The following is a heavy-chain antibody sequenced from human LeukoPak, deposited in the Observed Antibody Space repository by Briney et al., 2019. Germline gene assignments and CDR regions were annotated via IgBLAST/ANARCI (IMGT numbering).Heavy chain of an antibody. CDR3: AREVVGGTTVAGFDY. D-gene: IGHD4-11*01. Sequence: KTSETLSLTCTVSGGSISSYYWSWIRQPPGKGLEWIEYIYYSGSTNYNPSLKSRVTISVDTSKNQFSLKLSSVTAADTAVYYCAREVVGGTTVAGFDYWGQGTLVTVSS. CDR1: GGSISSYY. J-gene: IGHJ4*02. CDR2: IYYSGST. V-gene: IGHV4-59*01.